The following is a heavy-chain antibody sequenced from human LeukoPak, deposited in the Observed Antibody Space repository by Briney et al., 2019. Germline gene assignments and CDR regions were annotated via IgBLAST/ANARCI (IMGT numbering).Heavy chain of an antibody. D-gene: IGHD6-19*01. Sequence: SETLSLTCTVSGGSISSSSYYWGWIRQPPGKGLEWIGSIYYSGSTYYNPSLKSRVTISADTSKNQFSLKLSSVTAADTAVYYCARMISSGWRRGDAFDIWGQGTMVTVSS. CDR1: GGSISSSSYY. CDR2: IYYSGST. V-gene: IGHV4-39*07. CDR3: ARMISSGWRRGDAFDI. J-gene: IGHJ3*02.